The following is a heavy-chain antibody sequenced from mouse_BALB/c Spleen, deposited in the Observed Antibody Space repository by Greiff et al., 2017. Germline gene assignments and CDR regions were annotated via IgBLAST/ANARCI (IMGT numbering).Heavy chain of an antibody. J-gene: IGHJ2*01. Sequence: EVKLVESGAELVRPGALVKLSCKASGFNIKDYYMHWVKQRPEQGLEWIGWIDPENGNTIYDPKFQGKASITADTSSNTAYLQLSSLTSEDTAVYYCATSMIHWGQGTTLTVSS. CDR1: GFNIKDYY. CDR3: ATSMIH. V-gene: IGHV14-1*02. CDR2: IDPENGNT. D-gene: IGHD2-3*01.